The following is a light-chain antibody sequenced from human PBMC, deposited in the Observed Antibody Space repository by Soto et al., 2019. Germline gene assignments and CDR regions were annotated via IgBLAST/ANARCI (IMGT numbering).Light chain of an antibody. CDR1: SSDVGAYNY. CDR3: SSYSSSSTVV. CDR2: DVS. Sequence: QSALTQPASVSGSPGQSITISCTGTSSDVGAYNYVSWYQQHPGKAPKLMIYDVSNRPSGVSNRFSGSKSGNTASLTISGLQADDEADYYCSSYSSSSTVVFGGGTKVTVL. J-gene: IGLJ2*01. V-gene: IGLV2-14*01.